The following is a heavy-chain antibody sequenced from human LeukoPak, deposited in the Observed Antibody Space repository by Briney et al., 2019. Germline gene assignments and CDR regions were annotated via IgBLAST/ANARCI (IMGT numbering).Heavy chain of an antibody. CDR2: IYYNGYT. J-gene: IGHJ5*02. V-gene: IGHV4-59*01. CDR3: AREEGSSAHYNWFDP. Sequence: PSETLSLTCTISGGSISNFYWSWIRQPPGKGLEWIGYIYYNGYTNYNPSLESRVTISVDRSKDQFSLNLSSVTAADTAVYYCAREEGSSAHYNWFDPWGQGTLVTVSS. CDR1: GGSISNFY. D-gene: IGHD6-6*01.